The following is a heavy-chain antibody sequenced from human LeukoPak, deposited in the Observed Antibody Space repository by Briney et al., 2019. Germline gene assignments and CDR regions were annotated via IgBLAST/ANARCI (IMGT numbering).Heavy chain of an antibody. D-gene: IGHD6-19*01. CDR3: AIAVAGYFDY. V-gene: IGHV3-23*01. Sequence: PGGSLRLSCAASGFTLRSSAMSWVRQAPGKGLEWVSAISGSGGSTYYADSVKGRFTISRDNSKNTLYLQMNSLRAEDTAVYYCAIAVAGYFDYWGQGTLVTVSS. J-gene: IGHJ4*02. CDR1: GFTLRSSA. CDR2: ISGSGGST.